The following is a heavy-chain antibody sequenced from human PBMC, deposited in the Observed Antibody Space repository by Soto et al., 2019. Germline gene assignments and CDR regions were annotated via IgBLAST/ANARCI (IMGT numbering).Heavy chain of an antibody. Sequence: EVQLLESGGGLVQPGGSLRLSCAASGFTFSSYSMNWVRQAPGKGLEWVSYISSSSSTIYYADSVKGRFTISRDNAKNSLYLQMNSLRDEDTAVYYCARALHDYGDQPFDYWGQGTLVTVSS. J-gene: IGHJ4*02. CDR1: GFTFSSYS. CDR2: ISSSSSTI. CDR3: ARALHDYGDQPFDY. D-gene: IGHD4-17*01. V-gene: IGHV3-48*02.